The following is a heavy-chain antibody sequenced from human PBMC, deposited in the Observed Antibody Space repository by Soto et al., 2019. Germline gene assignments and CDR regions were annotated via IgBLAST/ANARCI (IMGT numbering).Heavy chain of an antibody. CDR3: AAPYYDFWSGYYNAYYYYYGMDV. V-gene: IGHV1-58*01. CDR2: IVVGSGNT. D-gene: IGHD3-3*01. J-gene: IGHJ6*02. Sequence: QMQLVQSGPEVKKPGTSVKVSCKASGFTFTSSAVQWVRQARGQRLEWIGWIVVGSGNTNYAQKFQERVTITRDMSTSTAYMDLSSLRSEDTAVYYCAAPYYDFWSGYYNAYYYYYGMDVWGQGTTVTVSS. CDR1: GFTFTSSA.